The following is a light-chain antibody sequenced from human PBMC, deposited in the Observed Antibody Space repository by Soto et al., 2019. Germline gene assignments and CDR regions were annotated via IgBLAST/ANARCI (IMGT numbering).Light chain of an antibody. J-gene: IGLJ2*01. CDR1: SGDIGNYDL. CDR3: SSYAGSKNFIL. V-gene: IGLV2-23*02. CDR2: EVS. Sequence: QSVLTQPASVSGSPGQSITISCTGSSGDIGNYDLVSWYQQIPGRAPKLMIFEVSRRPSGVPDRFSGSKSGSTASLTVSGLQAEDEADYFCSSYAGSKNFILFGGGTKLTVL.